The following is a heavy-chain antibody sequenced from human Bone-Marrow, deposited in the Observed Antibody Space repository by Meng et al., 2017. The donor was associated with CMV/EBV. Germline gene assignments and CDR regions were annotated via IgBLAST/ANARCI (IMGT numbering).Heavy chain of an antibody. CDR3: ARAYTYSYGYSLDY. CDR1: GFTFSSYS. CDR2: ISSSSYI. Sequence: CAASGFTFSSYSMNWVRQAPGKGLEWVSSISSSSYIYYADSVKGRFTISRDNAKNSLYLQMNSLRAEDTAVYYCARAYTYSYGYSLDYWGQGTLVTVSS. J-gene: IGHJ4*02. D-gene: IGHD5-18*01. V-gene: IGHV3-21*01.